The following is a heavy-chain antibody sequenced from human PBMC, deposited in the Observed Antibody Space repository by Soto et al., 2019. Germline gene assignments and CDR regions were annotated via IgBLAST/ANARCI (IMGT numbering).Heavy chain of an antibody. V-gene: IGHV3-48*03. J-gene: IGHJ6*02. CDR2: ISGSGSTI. Sequence: GGSLRLSCAASGFTFSGYEMNWVRQAPGKGLEWVSYISGSGSTIYYADSVKGRFTISRDNAKDSLYLQMNSLRAEDTAVYYCAREVVAFGLIIPKKMDVWGQGDTVTVSS. CDR1: GFTFSGYE. D-gene: IGHD3-22*01. CDR3: AREVVAFGLIIPKKMDV.